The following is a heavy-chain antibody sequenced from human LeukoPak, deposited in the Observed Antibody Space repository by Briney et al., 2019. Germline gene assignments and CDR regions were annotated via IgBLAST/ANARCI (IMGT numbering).Heavy chain of an antibody. J-gene: IGHJ3*02. V-gene: IGHV3-23*01. D-gene: IGHD4-11*01. CDR2: INDNGDGT. Sequence: PGGSLRLSCAASGFTFSSYAMSWVRQAPGKGLKWVSTINDNGDGTYYADSAKGRFTISRDNSKNTLYLQMNSLRAEDTAVYYCAKETTVTPFIKHDAFDIWGQGTMVTVSS. CDR3: AKETTVTPFIKHDAFDI. CDR1: GFTFSSYA.